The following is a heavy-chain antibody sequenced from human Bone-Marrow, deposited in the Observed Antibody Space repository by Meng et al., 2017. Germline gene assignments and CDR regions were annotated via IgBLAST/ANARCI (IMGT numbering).Heavy chain of an antibody. V-gene: IGHV3-21*01. J-gene: IGHJ4*02. Sequence: GESLKISCAASGLTVRSNYMNWVRQAPGKGLEWVSSISSSSSYIYYADSVKGRFTISRDNAKNSLYLQMNSLRAEDTAVYYCASIGSSWSVDYWGQGTLVTVSS. CDR2: ISSSSSYI. D-gene: IGHD6-13*01. CDR1: GLTVRSNY. CDR3: ASIGSSWSVDY.